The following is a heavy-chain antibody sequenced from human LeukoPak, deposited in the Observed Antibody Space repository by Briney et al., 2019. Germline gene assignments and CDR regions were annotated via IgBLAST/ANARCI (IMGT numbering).Heavy chain of an antibody. CDR3: TTITVAAAFEY. CDR1: GFTSGFTFSDYE. V-gene: IGHV3-48*03. Sequence: GGSLRLSCAVSGFTSGFTFSDYEMNWVRQAPGKGLEWVSYISSSGSTKYYADSVKGRFTISRDNAKNSLYLQMNSLRAEDTAVYYCTTITVAAAFEYWGQGTLVTVSS. J-gene: IGHJ4*02. CDR2: ISSSGSTK. D-gene: IGHD6-19*01.